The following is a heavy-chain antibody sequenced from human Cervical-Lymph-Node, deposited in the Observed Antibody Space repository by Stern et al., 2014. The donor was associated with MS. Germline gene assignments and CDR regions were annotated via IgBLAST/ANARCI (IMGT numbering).Heavy chain of an antibody. D-gene: IGHD3-16*01. CDR2: IIPIFGTT. CDR1: GDTFSSYG. V-gene: IGHV1-69*01. Sequence: QVQLVQSGAEVKKPGSSVRVSCKAPGDTFSSYGISWVRQAPGQGLEWMGGIIPIFGTTHYAQKFQGRVTITADESTTTAYMELSRLRSEDTAVYFCARDQEGGTAFDIWGQGTRVTVSS. J-gene: IGHJ3*02. CDR3: ARDQEGGTAFDI.